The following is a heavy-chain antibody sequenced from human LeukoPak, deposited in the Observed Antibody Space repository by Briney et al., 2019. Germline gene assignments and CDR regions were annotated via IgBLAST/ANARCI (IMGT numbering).Heavy chain of an antibody. D-gene: IGHD6-19*01. Sequence: GGSLRLSCAASGFTFSSYAMSWVRQAPGKGLEWVSAISGSGGSTYYADSVKGRFTISRDNSKNTLYLQMNSLRAEDTAVYYCAKARHSSGYRTPIDYWGQGTLVTVSS. J-gene: IGHJ4*02. CDR2: ISGSGGST. CDR1: GFTFSSYA. CDR3: AKARHSSGYRTPIDY. V-gene: IGHV3-23*01.